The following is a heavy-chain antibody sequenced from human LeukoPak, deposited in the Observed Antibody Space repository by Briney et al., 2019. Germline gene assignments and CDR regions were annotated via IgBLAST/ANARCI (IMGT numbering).Heavy chain of an antibody. J-gene: IGHJ4*02. Sequence: GESLRLSCAASGFTFDDYAMHWVRQAPGKGLEWVSLISWDGGSTYYADSVKGRFTISRDNSKNSLYLQMNSLRAEDTALYYCAKGSYSGSYYGYFDYWGQGTLVTVSS. CDR2: ISWDGGST. D-gene: IGHD1-26*01. CDR3: AKGSYSGSYYGYFDY. V-gene: IGHV3-43D*03. CDR1: GFTFDDYA.